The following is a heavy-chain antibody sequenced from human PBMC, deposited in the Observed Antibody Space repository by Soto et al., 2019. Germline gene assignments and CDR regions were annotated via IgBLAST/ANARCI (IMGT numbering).Heavy chain of an antibody. D-gene: IGHD5-12*01. CDR3: ARAAGYSGYDW. CDR1: GFTFSSYD. V-gene: IGHV3-13*01. Sequence: GGSLRLSCAASGFTFSSYDMHWVRQATGKGLEWVSAIGTAGDTYYPGSVKGRFTISRENAKNSLYLQMNSLRAGDTAVYYCARAAGYSGYDWWGQGTLVTVSS. CDR2: IGTAGDT. J-gene: IGHJ4*02.